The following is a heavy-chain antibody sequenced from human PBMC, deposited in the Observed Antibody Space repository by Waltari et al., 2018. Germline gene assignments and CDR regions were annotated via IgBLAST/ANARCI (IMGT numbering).Heavy chain of an antibody. CDR2: IWYDGSNT. CDR3: ARERGGVVMIFDN. CDR1: GLTFRHYG. Sequence: QVRLVESGGCVVQPGRSLGLFCSACGLTFRHYGMPWVRQSPGKGLECVAIIWYDGSNTNYADSVNGRFTISRDNSNNTLYLQMNSLRVDDTAVYYCARERGGVVMIFDNWGQGTLVTVSS. D-gene: IGHD3-3*01. J-gene: IGHJ4*02. V-gene: IGHV3-33*01.